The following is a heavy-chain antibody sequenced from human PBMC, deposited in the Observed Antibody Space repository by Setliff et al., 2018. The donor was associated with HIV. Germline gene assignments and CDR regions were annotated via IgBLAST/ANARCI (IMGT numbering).Heavy chain of an antibody. Sequence: ASVKVSCKSSGGTFSNYAFSWVRQAPGQGLEWMGWISTYNGQRNYAQKVQGRVTFTTDTSTSTAYMELRSLRSDDTAVYYCAREGVREPPSNTLYYGMDVWG. D-gene: IGHD3-10*01. V-gene: IGHV1-18*01. CDR3: AREGVREPPSNTLYYGMDV. CDR2: ISTYNGQR. CDR1: GGTFSNYA. J-gene: IGHJ6*01.